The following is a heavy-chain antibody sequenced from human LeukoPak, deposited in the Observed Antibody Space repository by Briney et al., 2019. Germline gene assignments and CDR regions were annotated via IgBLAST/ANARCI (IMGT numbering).Heavy chain of an antibody. CDR2: IYYSGST. CDR3: ARVGYSSGWAPYYYYGMDV. CDR1: GGSFSGYY. J-gene: IGHJ6*02. D-gene: IGHD6-19*01. V-gene: IGHV4-59*01. Sequence: SETLSLTCAVYGGSFSGYYWSWIRQPPGKGLEWIGCIYYSGSTNYNPSLKSRVTISVDTSKNQFSLKLSSVTAADTAVYYCARVGYSSGWAPYYYYGMDVWGQGTTVTVSS.